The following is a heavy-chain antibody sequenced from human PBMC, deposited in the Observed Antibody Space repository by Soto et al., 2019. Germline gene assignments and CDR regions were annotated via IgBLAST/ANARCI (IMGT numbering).Heavy chain of an antibody. Sequence: QVQLVQSGAEEKKPGASVKVSCKASGYTFTSYDINWVRQATGQGLEWMGWMNPNSGNTGYAQKFQSKVTLTRKTSISTAYIDLSILRSEDTAVYHCARYKSGYYGYWGHGTLVTVSS. CDR2: MNPNSGNT. J-gene: IGHJ4*01. CDR1: GYTFTSYD. V-gene: IGHV1-8*01. D-gene: IGHD3-3*01. CDR3: ARYKSGYYGY.